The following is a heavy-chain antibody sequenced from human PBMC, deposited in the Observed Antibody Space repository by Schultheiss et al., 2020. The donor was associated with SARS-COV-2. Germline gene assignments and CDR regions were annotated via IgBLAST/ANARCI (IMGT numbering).Heavy chain of an antibody. Sequence: GSLRLSCTVSGGSISSYYWSWIRQPAGKGLEWIGRIYTSGSTNYNPSLKSRVTISVDTSKNQFSLKLSSVTAADTAVYYCARDRGGGSSWYGSWFDPWGQGTLVTVSS. CDR1: GGSISSYY. V-gene: IGHV4-4*07. CDR3: ARDRGGGSSWYGSWFDP. CDR2: IYTSGST. J-gene: IGHJ5*02. D-gene: IGHD6-13*01.